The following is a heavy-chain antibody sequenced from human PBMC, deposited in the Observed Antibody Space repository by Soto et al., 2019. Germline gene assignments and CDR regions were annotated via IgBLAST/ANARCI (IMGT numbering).Heavy chain of an antibody. J-gene: IGHJ6*02. D-gene: IGHD2-2*01. CDR2: ISSSGDSP. Sequence: GGSLRLSCAASGFTFSNYAMSWVRQAPGKGLEWVSAISSSGDSPYYADSVKGRFTVSRDNSKNTLYLQMNSLRDEDTAVYYCARDLASGIVVVPAAFGMDVWGQGTTVTVSS. CDR1: GFTFSNYA. CDR3: ARDLASGIVVVPAAFGMDV. V-gene: IGHV3-23*01.